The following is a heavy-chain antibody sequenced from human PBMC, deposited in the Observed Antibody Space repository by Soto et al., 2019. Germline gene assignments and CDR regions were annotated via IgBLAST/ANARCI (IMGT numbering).Heavy chain of an antibody. CDR2: IYYSGST. J-gene: IGHJ4*02. V-gene: IGHV4-30-4*01. CDR3: ATLALVVVAPPGVPFDY. CDR1: GGSISSGDYY. Sequence: SETLSLTCTVSGGSISSGDYYWSWIRQPPGKGLEWIGYIYYSGSTYYNPSLKSRVTISVDTSKNQFSLKLTSVTAADTAVYYCATLALVVVAPPGVPFDYWGQGALVTVSS. D-gene: IGHD2-15*01.